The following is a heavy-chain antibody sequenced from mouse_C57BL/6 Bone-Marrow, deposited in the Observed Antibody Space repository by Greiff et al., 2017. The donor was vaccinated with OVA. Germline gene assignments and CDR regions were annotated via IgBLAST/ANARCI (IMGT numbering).Heavy chain of an antibody. CDR2: IHPNSGST. V-gene: IGHV1-64*01. Sequence: QVQLQQSGAELVKPGALVKLSCKASGYTFTSYWMHWVKQRPGQGLEWIGMIHPNSGSTNYNEKFKSKATLTVDKSSSTAYMQLSSLTSEDSAVYYCARESNYLWYFDVWGTGTTVTVSS. D-gene: IGHD2-5*01. CDR1: GYTFTSYW. J-gene: IGHJ1*03. CDR3: ARESNYLWYFDV.